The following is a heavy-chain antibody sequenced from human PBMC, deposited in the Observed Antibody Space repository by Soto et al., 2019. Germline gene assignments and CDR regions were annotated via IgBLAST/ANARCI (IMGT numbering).Heavy chain of an antibody. J-gene: IGHJ4*02. CDR2: ITDDGGVT. CDR1: VGNYE. D-gene: IGHD5-12*01. Sequence: EVQLVESGGGLIQAGGSLRLSCVASVGNYEMNWVRQAPGKGLEWLALITDDGGVTHYADSVNGRFTTCRDNAKNTRYLQMNSLRDDDASIYYCARGWVDGKRFDSWGQGAMVSVSS. V-gene: IGHV3-48*03. CDR3: ARGWVDGKRFDS.